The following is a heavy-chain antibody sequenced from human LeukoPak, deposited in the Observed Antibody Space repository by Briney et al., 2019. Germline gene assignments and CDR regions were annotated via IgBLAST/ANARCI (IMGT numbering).Heavy chain of an antibody. CDR2: INPNSGGT. CDR1: GYTFTGYY. CDR3: ATDGGINRPGFDP. V-gene: IGHV1-2*02. Sequence: VASVKVSCKASGYTFTGYYMHWVRQAPGQGLEWMGWINPNSGGTNYAQKFQGRVTMTRDTSISTAYMELSSLRSEDAAVYYCATDGGINRPGFDPWGQGTLVTVSS. J-gene: IGHJ5*02. D-gene: IGHD1-14*01.